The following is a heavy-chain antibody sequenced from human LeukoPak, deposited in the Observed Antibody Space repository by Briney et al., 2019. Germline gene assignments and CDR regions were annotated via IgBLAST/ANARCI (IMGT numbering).Heavy chain of an antibody. V-gene: IGHV1-8*01. CDR3: VRDGEGVAISVNYWFDP. J-gene: IGHJ5*02. CDR1: GFRFTSYD. CDR2: MNPNNGNT. Sequence: ASVKVSCKASGFRFTSYDINWVRQASGQGFEWIGWMNPNNGNTGYAQKFQGRVTMTRDTSISTAYMELRDLTSEDTAVYYCVRDGEGVAISVNYWFDPWGQGTLVTVSS. D-gene: IGHD3-10*01.